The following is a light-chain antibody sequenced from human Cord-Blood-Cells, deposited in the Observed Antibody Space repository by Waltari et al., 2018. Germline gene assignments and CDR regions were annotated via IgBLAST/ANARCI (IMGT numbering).Light chain of an antibody. J-gene: IGLJ1*01. CDR1: SSDVGGSNY. CDR2: DVS. Sequence: QSALTQPASVYGSPGQSITISCTGTSSDVGGSNYVSWYQQHPGKAPKLMIYDVSNRPSGVSNRFSGSKSGNTASLTISGLQAEDEADYYCSSYTSSSTLVFGTGTKVTVL. V-gene: IGLV2-14*01. CDR3: SSYTSSSTLV.